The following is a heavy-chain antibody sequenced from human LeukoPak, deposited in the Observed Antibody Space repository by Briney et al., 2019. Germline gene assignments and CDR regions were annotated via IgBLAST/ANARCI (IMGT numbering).Heavy chain of an antibody. V-gene: IGHV3-15*01. J-gene: IGHJ4*02. D-gene: IGHD6-19*01. Sequence: PGGSLRLSCAASGFTFSSCAMSWVRHAPGKGLEWVGRIKRKSDGGTIDYAAPVKGRFSISRDDSKNTLYLQMNSLKTEDTAIYYCTTLIAVPGVDYWGQGTLVTVSS. CDR3: TTLIAVPGVDY. CDR2: IKRKSDGGTI. CDR1: GFTFSSCA.